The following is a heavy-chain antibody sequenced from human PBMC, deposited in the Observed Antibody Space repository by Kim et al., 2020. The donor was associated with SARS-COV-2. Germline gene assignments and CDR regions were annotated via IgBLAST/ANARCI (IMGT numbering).Heavy chain of an antibody. Sequence: GGSLRLSCAASGFTFSSYGMDWVRQAPGKGLEWVSGISSRVSKTYYADSVRGRFTISRDNSKNTLYLQMNSLRAEDTAVYYCAKGPDFENWGQGTRVTVS. CDR2: ISSRVSKT. V-gene: IGHV3-23*01. CDR1: GFTFSSYG. J-gene: IGHJ4*02. CDR3: AKGPDFEN.